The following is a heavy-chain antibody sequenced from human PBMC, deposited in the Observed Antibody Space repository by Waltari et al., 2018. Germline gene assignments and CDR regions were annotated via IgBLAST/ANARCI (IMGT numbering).Heavy chain of an antibody. Sequence: QVQLQESGPGLVKPSQTLSLTCTVSGGSISSGGYYWSWIRQHPGKGLEWIGYIYHSGSTYYNPSLKSRVTISVDRSKNQFSLKLSSVTAADTAVYYCAIGRDGYNYVDYWGQGTLVTVSS. CDR2: IYHSGST. CDR3: AIGRDGYNYVDY. D-gene: IGHD5-12*01. V-gene: IGHV4-31*03. CDR1: GGSISSGGYY. J-gene: IGHJ4*02.